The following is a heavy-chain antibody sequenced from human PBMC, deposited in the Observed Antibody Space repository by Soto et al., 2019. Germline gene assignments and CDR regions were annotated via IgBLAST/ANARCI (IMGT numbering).Heavy chain of an antibody. J-gene: IGHJ4*02. CDR2: ISYDGSNK. CDR3: ARDPSRGYSYGYLDY. CDR1: GFTFSSYA. D-gene: IGHD5-18*01. Sequence: QVQLVESGGGVVQPGRSLRLSCAASGFTFSSYAMHWVRQAPGKGLEWVAVISYDGSNKYYADSVKGRFTISRDNSKNTLYLQMNSLRAEDTAVYYCARDPSRGYSYGYLDYWGQGTLVTVSS. V-gene: IGHV3-30-3*01.